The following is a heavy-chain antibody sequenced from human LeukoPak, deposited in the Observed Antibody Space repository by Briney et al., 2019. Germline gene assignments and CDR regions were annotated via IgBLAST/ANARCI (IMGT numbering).Heavy chain of an antibody. V-gene: IGHV3-30*04. J-gene: IGHJ3*02. CDR1: GFTFSSYA. CDR2: ISYDGSNK. Sequence: PGRSLRLSCAAPGFTFSSYAMHWVRQAPGKGLEWVAVISYDGSNKYYADSVKGRFTISRDNSKNTLYLQMNSLRAEDTAVYYCARPGFGELFVGYAFDIWGQGTMVTVSS. CDR3: ARPGFGELFVGYAFDI. D-gene: IGHD3-10*01.